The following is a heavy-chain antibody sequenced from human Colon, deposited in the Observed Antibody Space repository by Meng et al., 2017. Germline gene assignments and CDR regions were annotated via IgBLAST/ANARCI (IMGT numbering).Heavy chain of an antibody. CDR3: TTWYGEY. CDR2: TYYRSEWQN. CDR1: GDSVSSNRAL. J-gene: IGHJ4*02. D-gene: IGHD3-10*01. Sequence: QAHFPHTSPVLLNPSQTLSPPCASSGDSVSSNRALWHWVRQSPSRGLEWLGQTYYRSEWQNQYGVSVKSRITITADTSRNQFSLNLNSVTPEDTAVYYCTTWYGEYWGQGTLVTVSS. V-gene: IGHV6-1*01.